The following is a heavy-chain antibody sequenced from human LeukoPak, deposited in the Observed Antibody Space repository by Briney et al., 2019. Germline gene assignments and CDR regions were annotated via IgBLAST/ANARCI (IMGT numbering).Heavy chain of an antibody. CDR2: ISSSSSYI. D-gene: IGHD6-13*01. J-gene: IGHJ5*02. Sequence: GSLRLSCAASGFTFSSYSMNWVRQAPGKGLAWVSSISSSSSYIYYADSVKGRFTISRDNAKNSLYLQMNSLRAEDTAVYYCARVGYSSSWFDPWGQGTLVTVSS. CDR3: ARVGYSSSWFDP. V-gene: IGHV3-21*01. CDR1: GFTFSSYS.